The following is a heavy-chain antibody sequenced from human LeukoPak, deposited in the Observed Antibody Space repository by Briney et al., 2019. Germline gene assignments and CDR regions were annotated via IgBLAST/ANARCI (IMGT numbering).Heavy chain of an antibody. CDR1: GFTFSTYE. CDR2: ISGSGSTI. D-gene: IGHD2-2*01. CDR3: ARSPVVVYSSAFDI. V-gene: IGHV3-48*03. J-gene: IGHJ3*02. Sequence: GGSLRLSCAASGFTFSTYEMNWVRQAPGKGLEWVSYISGSGSTIYYADSVKGRFTISRDNSKNTLYLQMNSLRAEDTAVYYCARSPVVVYSSAFDIWGQGTMVTVSS.